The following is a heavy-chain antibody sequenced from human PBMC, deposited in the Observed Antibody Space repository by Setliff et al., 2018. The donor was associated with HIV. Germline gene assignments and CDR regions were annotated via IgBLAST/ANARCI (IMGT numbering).Heavy chain of an antibody. CDR2: MNPHSGDT. CDR3: AMGNSSWPYAFDF. Sequence: ASVKVSCKASGYTFTNYDINWVQQATGQGLEWMGWMNPHSGDTGYAQKFQGRVTMTRNTSISTAYMELSSLRFEDTAVYYCAMGNSSWPYAFDFWGQGTMVTVSS. V-gene: IGHV1-8*02. D-gene: IGHD6-13*01. J-gene: IGHJ3*01. CDR1: GYTFTNYD.